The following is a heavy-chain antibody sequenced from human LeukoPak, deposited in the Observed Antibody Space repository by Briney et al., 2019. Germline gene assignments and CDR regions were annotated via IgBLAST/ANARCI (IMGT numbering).Heavy chain of an antibody. CDR1: GYTFTSYA. Sequence: GASVKVSCKASGYTFTSYAIHWVRQAPGQRLEWMGWINAGNGDTRYSQTFQGRLTITRDTSASTAYMELSGLRSEDTAVYYCASPYPGIAAAGNSYYYGMDVWGQGTTVTVSS. CDR2: INAGNGDT. V-gene: IGHV1-3*01. J-gene: IGHJ6*02. CDR3: ASPYPGIAAAGNSYYYGMDV. D-gene: IGHD6-13*01.